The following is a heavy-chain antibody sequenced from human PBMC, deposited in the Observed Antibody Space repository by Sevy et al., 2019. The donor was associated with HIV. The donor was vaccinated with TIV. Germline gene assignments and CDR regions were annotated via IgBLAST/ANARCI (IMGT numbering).Heavy chain of an antibody. D-gene: IGHD3-3*01. J-gene: IGHJ6*02. CDR1: GGSFSGYY. CDR3: ARGRITIFGVVIRPYYYYYGMDV. CDR2: INHSGST. V-gene: IGHV4-34*01. Sequence: SETLSLTCAVYGGSFSGYYWSWIRQPPGKGLEWIGEINHSGSTNYNPSLKSRVTISVDTSKNQFSLKLSSVTAADTTVYYFARGRITIFGVVIRPYYYYYGMDVWGQGTTVTVSS.